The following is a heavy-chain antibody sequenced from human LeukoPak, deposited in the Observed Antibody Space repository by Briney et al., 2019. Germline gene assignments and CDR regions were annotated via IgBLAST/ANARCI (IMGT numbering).Heavy chain of an antibody. V-gene: IGHV3-23*01. CDR2: INGGGDIT. J-gene: IGHJ4*02. D-gene: IGHD6-13*01. CDR1: RYSFDSYA. CDR3: AKRYGDSTGWFFDF. Sequence: GESLKLSCEGSRYSFDSYAMAWVRQAPGKGLEWVSSINGGGDITYYAESVKGRFTVSRDNSKNTLFLQMNSLRAEDTAVFYCAKRYGDSTGWFFDFWGQGSLVTVSS.